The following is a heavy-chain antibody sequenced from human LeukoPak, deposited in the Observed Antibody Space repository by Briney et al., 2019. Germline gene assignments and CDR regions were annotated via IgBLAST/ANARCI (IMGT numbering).Heavy chain of an antibody. J-gene: IGHJ4*02. CDR2: INSDESST. D-gene: IGHD2-2*01. CDR3: ASWEVPAVMPQDY. Sequence: GWSLRLSCAASGFTFSSYWMHWVRQAPGKGLVWVSRINSDESSTSYADSVKGRFTISRDNAKNTLYLQMNSLRAEDTAVYYCASWEVPAVMPQDYWGQGTLVTVSS. CDR1: GFTFSSYW. V-gene: IGHV3-74*01.